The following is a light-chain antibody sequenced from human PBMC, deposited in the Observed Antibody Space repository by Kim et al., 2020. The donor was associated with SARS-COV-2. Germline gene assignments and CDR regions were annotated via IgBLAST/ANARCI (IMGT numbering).Light chain of an antibody. Sequence: DIQMTQSPSTLSAFVGDRVTITCRASQGLSNWLAWYQQKPGKAPKLLIYDTFKLQTGVPSRFSGSGSGTEFTLTIRSLQPDDFAIYYCQQYKSFFSFGPGTKVDIK. CDR2: DTF. V-gene: IGKV1-5*03. CDR3: QQYKSFFS. CDR1: QGLSNW. J-gene: IGKJ3*01.